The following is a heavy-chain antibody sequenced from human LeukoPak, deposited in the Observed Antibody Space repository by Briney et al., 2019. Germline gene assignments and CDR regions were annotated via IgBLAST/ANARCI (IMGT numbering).Heavy chain of an antibody. D-gene: IGHD2-15*01. CDR2: INHIGGT. V-gene: IGHV4-34*01. Sequence: SETLSLTRAVYGGSFSGYYWSWIRQPPRKGLEWVGGINHIGGTNYKPPLKSRDTISVDTSKNQFSLRLSSLTPAHTPVCYCARCKAANAMGIDYWGQGTLVTVS. CDR3: ARCKAANAMGIDY. J-gene: IGHJ4*02. CDR1: GGSFSGYY.